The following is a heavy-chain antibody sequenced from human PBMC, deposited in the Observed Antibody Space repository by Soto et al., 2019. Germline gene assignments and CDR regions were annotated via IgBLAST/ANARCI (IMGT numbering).Heavy chain of an antibody. D-gene: IGHD6-6*01. CDR2: IYYSGST. CDR1: GGSISSGGYY. CDR3: ARGRRDSSSSWFDY. Sequence: SETLSLTCTVSGGSISSGGYYWSWIRQHPGKGLEWIGYIYYSGSTYYNPSLKSRVTISVDTSKNQFSLKLSSVTAADTAVYYCARGRRDSSSSWFDYWGQGTLVTVSS. J-gene: IGHJ4*02. V-gene: IGHV4-31*03.